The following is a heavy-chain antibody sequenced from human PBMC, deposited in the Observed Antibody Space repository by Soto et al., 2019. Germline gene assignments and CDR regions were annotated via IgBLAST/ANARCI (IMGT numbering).Heavy chain of an antibody. CDR3: ARLEGAAGWEFDP. Sequence: QVQLQESGPGLVKPSETLSLTCTVSGGSISSYYWSWIRQPPGKGLEWIGYIYYSGSTNYNPSLKSRVTISVDTSKNQFSLKLSSVTAADTAVYYCARLEGAAGWEFDPWGQGTLVTVSS. D-gene: IGHD1-26*01. CDR2: IYYSGST. CDR1: GGSISSYY. J-gene: IGHJ5*02. V-gene: IGHV4-59*08.